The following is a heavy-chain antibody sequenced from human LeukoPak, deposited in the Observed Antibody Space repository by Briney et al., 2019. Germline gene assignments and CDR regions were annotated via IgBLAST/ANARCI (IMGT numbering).Heavy chain of an antibody. CDR3: ARGSIPAAIGDNWFDP. D-gene: IGHD2-2*02. Sequence: ASVKASCKASGYTFTGYYMHWVRQAPGQGLEWMGWINPNSGGTNYAQKFQGRVTMTRDTSISTAYMELSRLRSDDTAVYYCARGSIPAAIGDNWFDPWGQGTLVTVSS. J-gene: IGHJ5*02. CDR1: GYTFTGYY. V-gene: IGHV1-2*02. CDR2: INPNSGGT.